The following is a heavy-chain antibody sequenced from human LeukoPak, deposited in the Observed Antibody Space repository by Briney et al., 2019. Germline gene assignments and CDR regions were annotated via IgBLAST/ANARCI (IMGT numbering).Heavy chain of an antibody. CDR1: GFTFSSYS. J-gene: IGHJ4*02. CDR3: ARDLGGGLLPGQDFDF. V-gene: IGHV3-48*01. CDR2: ISSSSSTI. Sequence: GGSLRLSCAASGFTFSSYSMNWVRQAPGKGLEWVSYISSSSSTIYYADSVKGRFTISRDNAKNSLYLQMTSVRAENRAVYCFARDLGGGLLPGQDFDFGAGGPLVPVPS. D-gene: IGHD3-16*01.